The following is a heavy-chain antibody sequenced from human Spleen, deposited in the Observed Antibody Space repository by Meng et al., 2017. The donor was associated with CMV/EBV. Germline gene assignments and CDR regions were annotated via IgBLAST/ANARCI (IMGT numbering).Heavy chain of an antibody. J-gene: IGHJ4*02. CDR2: IYYSGST. D-gene: IGHD5-18*01. CDR3: ARADTASVRVYFDY. V-gene: IGHV4-30-4*08. Sequence: SETLSLTCTVSGDSINSGHNYWSWIRQPPGKGLEWIGYIYYSGSTYYNPSLKSRFTISVDTSRNQFSLKVSSVTAADTAVYYCARADTASVRVYFDYWGQGALVTVSS. CDR1: GDSINSGHNY.